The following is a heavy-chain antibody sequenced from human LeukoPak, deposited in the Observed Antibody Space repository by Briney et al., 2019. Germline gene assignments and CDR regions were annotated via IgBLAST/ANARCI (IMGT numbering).Heavy chain of an antibody. V-gene: IGHV3-23*01. J-gene: IGHJ4*02. D-gene: IGHD2-15*01. CDR2: ISGSGGST. CDR1: GFTFSTYW. CDR3: AKGIARGVDY. Sequence: GGSLRLSFAASGFTFSTYWMNWVRQAPGKGLEWVSAISGSGGSTYYADSVKGRFTISRDNSKNTLYLQMNSLRAEDTAVYYCAKGIARGVDYWGQGTLVTVSS.